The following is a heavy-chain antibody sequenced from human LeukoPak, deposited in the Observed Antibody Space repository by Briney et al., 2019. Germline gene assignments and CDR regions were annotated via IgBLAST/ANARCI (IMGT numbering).Heavy chain of an antibody. Sequence: PSETLSLTCAVYGGSFSGYYWSCIRQPPGKGLEWIGEINHSGSTNYNPSLKSRVTISVDTSKNQFSLKLSSVTAADTAVYYCARAGSYDYVWGSYRSYYFDYWGQGTLVTVSS. CDR1: GGSFSGYY. CDR3: ARAGSYDYVWGSYRSYYFDY. CDR2: INHSGST. J-gene: IGHJ4*02. D-gene: IGHD3-16*02. V-gene: IGHV4-34*01.